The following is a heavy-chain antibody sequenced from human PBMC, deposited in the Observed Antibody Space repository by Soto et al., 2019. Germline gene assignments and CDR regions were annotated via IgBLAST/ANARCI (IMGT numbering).Heavy chain of an antibody. CDR3: ESAAAALWFDP. CDR2: ISGYTGNR. J-gene: IGHJ5*02. CDR1: GYAFSTYG. V-gene: IGHV1-18*01. D-gene: IGHD6-13*01. Sequence: QVQLVQSGAEVKKPGASVKVSCKASGYAFSTYGISWVRQATGQGLEWMGWISGYTGNRNYAQKFQDRVNMTTDTYTSTAYIGVRRLRSDDTAVYFCESAAAALWFDPWGQGTLVNVSS.